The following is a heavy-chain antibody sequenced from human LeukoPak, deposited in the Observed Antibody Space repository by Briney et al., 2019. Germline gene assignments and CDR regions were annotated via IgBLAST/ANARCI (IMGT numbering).Heavy chain of an antibody. CDR3: ARGRCSSTSCYMIRVGPRNWFDP. J-gene: IGHJ5*02. D-gene: IGHD2-2*02. CDR2: IYYSGST. Sequence: SETLSLTCTVSGGSISSSSYYWGWIRQPPGKGLEWIGSIYYSGSTYYNPSLKSRVTISVDTSKNQFSLKLSSVTAADTAVYYCARGRCSSTSCYMIRVGPRNWFDPWGQGTLVTVSS. V-gene: IGHV4-39*07. CDR1: GGSISSSSYY.